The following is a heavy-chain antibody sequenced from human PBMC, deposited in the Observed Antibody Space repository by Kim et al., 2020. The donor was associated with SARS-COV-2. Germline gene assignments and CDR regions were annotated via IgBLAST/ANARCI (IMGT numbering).Heavy chain of an antibody. V-gene: IGHV1-46*01. CDR2: INPSGGST. Sequence: ASVKVSCKASGYTFTSYYMHWVRQAPGQGLEWMGIINPSGGSTSYAQKFQGRVTMTRDTSTSTVYMELSSLRSEDTAVYYCARKGLYYYDILTGNNYYGMDVWGQGTTVTVSS. J-gene: IGHJ6*02. CDR1: GYTFTSYY. D-gene: IGHD3-9*01. CDR3: ARKGLYYYDILTGNNYYGMDV.